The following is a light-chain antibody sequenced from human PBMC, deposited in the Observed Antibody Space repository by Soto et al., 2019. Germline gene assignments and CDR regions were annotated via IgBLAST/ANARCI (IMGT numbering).Light chain of an antibody. CDR2: WAS. Sequence: DIVMTQSPDSLAVSLGERATINCKSSQSVLYISNNKNYLAWYQQKPGQPPKLLISWASTRESGVPDRLSGSGSGTDFTLTISSLQAEDVAVYYCQQYYSTPRTFGQGTKVEIK. V-gene: IGKV4-1*01. J-gene: IGKJ1*01. CDR1: QSVLYISNNKNY. CDR3: QQYYSTPRT.